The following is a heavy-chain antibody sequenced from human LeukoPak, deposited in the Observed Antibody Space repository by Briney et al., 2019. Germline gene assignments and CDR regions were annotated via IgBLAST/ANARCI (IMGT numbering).Heavy chain of an antibody. CDR3: ARRRDYYYYMDV. J-gene: IGHJ6*03. CDR2: INWNGGST. Sequence: PGGSLRLSCAASGFTFSSYAMSWVRQAPGKGLEWVSGINWNGGSTGYADSVKGRFTISRDNAKNSLYLQMNSLRAEDTALYYCARRRDYYYYMDVWGKGTTVTVSS. CDR1: GFTFSSYA. V-gene: IGHV3-20*04.